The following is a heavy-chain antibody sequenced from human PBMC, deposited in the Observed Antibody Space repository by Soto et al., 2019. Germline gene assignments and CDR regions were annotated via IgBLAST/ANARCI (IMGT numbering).Heavy chain of an antibody. J-gene: IGHJ4*02. D-gene: IGHD5-12*01. CDR1: GFTFSSYG. CDR3: AKEATWLVAHYFDY. V-gene: IGHV3-30*18. Sequence: GGSLRLSCAASGFTFSSYGMHWVRQAPGKGLEWVAVISYDGSNKYYADSVKGRFTISRDNSKNTLYLQMNSLRAEDTAVYYCAKEATWLVAHYFDYWGRGALVTVSS. CDR2: ISYDGSNK.